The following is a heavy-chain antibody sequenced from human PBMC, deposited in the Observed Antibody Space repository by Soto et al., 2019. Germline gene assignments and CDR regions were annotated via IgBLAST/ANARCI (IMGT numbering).Heavy chain of an antibody. J-gene: IGHJ4*02. V-gene: IGHV4-30-4*01. D-gene: IGHD1-26*01. CDR1: GGSISSGDYY. CDR2: IYYSGSA. CDR3: ARAGRGSYYPIDY. Sequence: KPSETLSLTCTVSGGSISSGDYYWSWIRQPPGKGLEWIGYIYYSGSAYYNPSLKSRVTISVDTSKNQFSLKLSSVTAADTAVYYCARAGRGSYYPIDYWGQGTLVTVSS.